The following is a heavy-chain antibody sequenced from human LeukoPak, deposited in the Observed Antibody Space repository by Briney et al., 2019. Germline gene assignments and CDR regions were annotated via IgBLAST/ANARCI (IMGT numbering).Heavy chain of an antibody. V-gene: IGHV1-58*01. CDR1: GFTFTTSA. Sequence: SVKVSCKASGFTFTTSAVQWVRQARGQHLEWIGWIVVGSGSTNYAQKFQERVTITRDLSTSTVYMELSSLRSEDTAVYYCARDCSSTSCYMLYFDCWGQGTLVTVSS. J-gene: IGHJ4*02. D-gene: IGHD2-2*02. CDR2: IVVGSGST. CDR3: ARDCSSTSCYMLYFDC.